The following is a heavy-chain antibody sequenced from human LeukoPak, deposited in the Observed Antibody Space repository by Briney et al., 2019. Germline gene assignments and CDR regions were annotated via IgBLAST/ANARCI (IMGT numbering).Heavy chain of an antibody. CDR3: AKMEGYCSGGSCYSADY. V-gene: IGHV3-23*01. J-gene: IGHJ4*02. Sequence: GGSLRLSCTASGFTFSSDSLNWVRQAPGKGLEWVSAISGSGGSTYYADSVKGRFTLSRDNSKNTRYLQMNRLRAEDTALYYCAKMEGYCSGGSCYSADYWGQGTLVTVSS. CDR1: GFTFSSDS. CDR2: ISGSGGST. D-gene: IGHD2-15*01.